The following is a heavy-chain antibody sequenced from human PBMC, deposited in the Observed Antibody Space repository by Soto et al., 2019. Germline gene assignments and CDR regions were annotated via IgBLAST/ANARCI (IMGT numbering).Heavy chain of an antibody. J-gene: IGHJ3*01. CDR1: GGSISTSNYY. CDR2: IHFSEST. Sequence: PSETLSLTCIVSGGSISTSNYYWAWIRQPPGKALEWIGSIHFSESTYYNPSLWSRVTISVATSQNQISLSLGSVTAADTAVYYCARARGWRNRNAFNLWGNGTMVTVSS. D-gene: IGHD3-10*01. V-gene: IGHV4-39*01. CDR3: ARARGWRNRNAFNL.